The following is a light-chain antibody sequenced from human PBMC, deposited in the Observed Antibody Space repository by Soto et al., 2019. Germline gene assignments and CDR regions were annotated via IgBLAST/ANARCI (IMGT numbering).Light chain of an antibody. V-gene: IGKV3-15*01. Sequence: EIVMTQSPATLSVSPGGRATLSCRASQSVSSNLAWYQQKPGQAPRLLIYGASTRATGIPASFSGSGSGTEFTLSISSLQSEDFAVYYCQQYNNWPPTFGQGTKVEFK. CDR1: QSVSSN. J-gene: IGKJ1*01. CDR2: GAS. CDR3: QQYNNWPPT.